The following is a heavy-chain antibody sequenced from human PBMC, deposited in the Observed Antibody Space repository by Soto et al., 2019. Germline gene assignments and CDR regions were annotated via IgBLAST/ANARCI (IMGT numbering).Heavy chain of an antibody. V-gene: IGHV1-18*01. CDR1: GYTFNAYG. D-gene: IGHD3-3*01. J-gene: IGHJ5*02. Sequence: ASVKVSCKTSGYTFNAYGINWVRQAPGQGLELMGWISAYDGKTTYAEKFQGRVTLTTDTSTSTAYMELRSLRSDDTAIYYCARDPHEFWTSYWFDPWGQGTPVTV. CDR3: ARDPHEFWTSYWFDP. CDR2: ISAYDGKT.